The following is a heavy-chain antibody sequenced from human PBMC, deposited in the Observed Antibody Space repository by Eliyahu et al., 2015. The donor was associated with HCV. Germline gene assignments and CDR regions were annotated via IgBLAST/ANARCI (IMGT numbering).Heavy chain of an antibody. CDR3: ARGTGLIYYYYMDV. Sequence: QVQLVQSGAEVKKPGSSVKVSCKASGGTFSSYAISWVRQAPGQGLEWMGRVIPILGIANYAQKFQGRVTITADKSTSTAYMELSSLRSEDTAVYYCARGTGLIYYYYMDVWGKGTTVTVSS. CDR1: GGTFSSYA. D-gene: IGHD2-8*02. V-gene: IGHV1-69*04. J-gene: IGHJ6*03. CDR2: VIPILGIA.